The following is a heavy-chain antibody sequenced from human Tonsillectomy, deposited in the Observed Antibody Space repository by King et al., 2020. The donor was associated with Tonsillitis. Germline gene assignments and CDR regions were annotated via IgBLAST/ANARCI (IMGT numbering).Heavy chain of an antibody. J-gene: IGHJ6*02. V-gene: IGHV4-39*01. CDR3: ARQKRTVVVPAAMWFYYYGMDV. CDR2: IYYSGST. Sequence: QLQESGPGLVKPSETLSLTCTVSGGPISSSSYYWGWIRQPPGKGLEWIGSIYYSGSTYYNPSLKSRVTISVDTSKNQFSLKLSSVTAADTAVYYCARQKRTVVVPAAMWFYYYGMDVWGQGTTVTVSS. CDR1: GGPISSSSYY. D-gene: IGHD2-2*01.